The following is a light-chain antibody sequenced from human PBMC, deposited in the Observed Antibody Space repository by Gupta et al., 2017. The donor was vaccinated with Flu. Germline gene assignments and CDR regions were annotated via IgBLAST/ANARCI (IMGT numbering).Light chain of an antibody. V-gene: IGKV2-28*01. Sequence: DIVMTQSPLSLPVTPGEPASISCRSSQSLLHSNGYNYLDWYLQKPGQSPQLLIYLGSNRASGVPDRFSGSGSGTDVTLKISRVEAEDVGVDYCMQALQTPNFGQGTKLEIK. CDR2: LGS. J-gene: IGKJ2*01. CDR3: MQALQTPN. CDR1: QSLLHSNGYNY.